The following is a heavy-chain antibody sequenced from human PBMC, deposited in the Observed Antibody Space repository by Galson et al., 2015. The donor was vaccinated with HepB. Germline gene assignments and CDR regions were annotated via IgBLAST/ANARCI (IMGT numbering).Heavy chain of an antibody. D-gene: IGHD5-24*01. CDR2: ISSDGSNK. CDR1: GLTFRNYA. Sequence: SLRLSCAASGLTFRNYAMHWVRQAPGKGLEWVALISSDGSNKYYTDSVKGRFTISRDNSKNTLDLHMNSLRSEDTAVYYCARGIDGYGPTLGYWGQGTLVTVSS. V-gene: IGHV3-30-3*01. CDR3: ARGIDGYGPTLGY. J-gene: IGHJ4*02.